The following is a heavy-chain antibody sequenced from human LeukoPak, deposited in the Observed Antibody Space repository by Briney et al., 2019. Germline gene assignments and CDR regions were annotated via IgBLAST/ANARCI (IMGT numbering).Heavy chain of an antibody. V-gene: IGHV1-69*05. D-gene: IGHD3-22*01. Sequence: SVKVSCKASGGTFSSYAISWVRQAPGQGLEWMGRIIPIFGTANYAQKFQGRVTSTTDESTSTAYMELSSLRSEDTAVYYCARGISGFNTGGWFDPWGQGTLVTVSS. CDR3: ARGISGFNTGGWFDP. CDR1: GGTFSSYA. J-gene: IGHJ5*02. CDR2: IIPIFGTA.